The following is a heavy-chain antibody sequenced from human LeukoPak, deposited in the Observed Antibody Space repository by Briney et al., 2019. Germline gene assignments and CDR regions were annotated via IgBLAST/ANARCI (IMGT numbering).Heavy chain of an antibody. J-gene: IGHJ4*02. CDR2: IRSKANSYAT. CDR3: TRTPSGSYYRYYFDY. CDR1: GFTFSGSA. V-gene: IGHV3-73*01. D-gene: IGHD1-26*01. Sequence: GGSLRLSCAASGFTFSGSAMHWVRQASGKGLEWVGRIRSKANSYATAYAASVKGRFTISRDDSKNTAYLQMNSLKTEDMAVYYCTRTPSGSYYRYYFDYWGQGTLVTVSS.